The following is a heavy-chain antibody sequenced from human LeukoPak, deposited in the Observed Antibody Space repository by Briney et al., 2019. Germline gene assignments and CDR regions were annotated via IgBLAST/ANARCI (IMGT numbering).Heavy chain of an antibody. V-gene: IGHV3-7*01. CDR1: GFTSGTHW. Sequence: PGGSLRLSCVASGFTSGTHWMTWVRQAPGKGLEWVANIKQDGNEKYYVDSVKGRFTISRDNAKNSLYLQMNSLRAEDTAVYYCASGFDSRFFDKWGQGTLVTVSS. CDR3: ASGFDSRFFDK. CDR2: IKQDGNEK. J-gene: IGHJ4*02. D-gene: IGHD3-22*01.